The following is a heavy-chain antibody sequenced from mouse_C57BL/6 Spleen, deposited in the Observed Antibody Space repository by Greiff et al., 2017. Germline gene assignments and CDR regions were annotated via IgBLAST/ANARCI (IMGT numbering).Heavy chain of an antibody. CDR2: INPNYGTT. Sequence: LVEPGASVKISCKASGYSFTDYNMNWVKQSNGKSLEWIGVINPNYGTTSYNQKFKGKATLTVDQSSSTAYMQLNSLTSEDSAVYYCARQEGFKVVPYYFDYWGQGTTLTVSS. V-gene: IGHV1-39*01. CDR3: ARQEGFKVVPYYFDY. CDR1: GYSFTDYN. J-gene: IGHJ2*01. D-gene: IGHD1-1*01.